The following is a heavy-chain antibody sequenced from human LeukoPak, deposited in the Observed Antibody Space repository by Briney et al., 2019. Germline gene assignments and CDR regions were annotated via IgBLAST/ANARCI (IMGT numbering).Heavy chain of an antibody. Sequence: GGSLRLSCAASGFTFSNYNMKWVRQAPGKGLEWVAYISSSSSTIYYADSVKGRFPISRDNAKNSLYLQMNSLRAEDTAVHYCAIPNDYWGQGTLVTVSS. CDR3: AIPNDY. V-gene: IGHV3-48*01. CDR2: ISSSSSTI. CDR1: GFTFSNYN. J-gene: IGHJ4*02.